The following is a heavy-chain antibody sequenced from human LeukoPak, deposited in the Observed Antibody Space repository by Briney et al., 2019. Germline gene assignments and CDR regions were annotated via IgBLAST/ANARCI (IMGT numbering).Heavy chain of an antibody. D-gene: IGHD6-19*01. CDR2: INPDSGGP. Sequence: ASVKVSCKASGYTFTDYYMHWVRQAPGQGLEWMGWINPDSGGPNYAQKFQGRVTMTRDTSITTAYMELSRLRSEDTAVYYCARGRGRRSSGWYGYDYWGQGTLVTVSS. V-gene: IGHV1-2*02. CDR1: GYTFTDYY. J-gene: IGHJ4*02. CDR3: ARGRGRRSSGWYGYDY.